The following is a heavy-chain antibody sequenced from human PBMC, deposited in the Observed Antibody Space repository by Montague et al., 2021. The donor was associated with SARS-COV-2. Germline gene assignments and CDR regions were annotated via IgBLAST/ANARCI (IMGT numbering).Heavy chain of an antibody. Sequence: SLRLSCAASAFTFTSYSLHWVRQAPGQGLEWVAIISYDGSHQYYAASVKGRFTISRDNSKNTVHLQTTSLRPEDTAVYYCARVYGSHWPPNYAMDVWGQGTTVTVSS. J-gene: IGHJ6*02. V-gene: IGHV3-30*04. CDR1: AFTFTSYS. CDR3: ARVYGSHWPPNYAMDV. CDR2: ISYDGSHQ. D-gene: IGHD6-13*01.